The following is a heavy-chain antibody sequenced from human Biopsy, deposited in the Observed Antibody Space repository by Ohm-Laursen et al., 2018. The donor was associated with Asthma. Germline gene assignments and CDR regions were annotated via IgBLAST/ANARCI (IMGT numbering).Heavy chain of an antibody. V-gene: IGHV1-3*01. CDR3: ARTYYDFLTGQVIDAFAI. CDR2: INAGNGNT. Sequence: ASVKVSCKASGYTFISYAIHWVRQAPGQRLEWMGWINAGNGNTKYSQKFQGRVTISRDTSASTAYMDLSSLRSEDTAVYYCARTYYDFLTGQVIDAFAIWGQGTMVTVSS. CDR1: GYTFISYA. D-gene: IGHD3-9*01. J-gene: IGHJ3*02.